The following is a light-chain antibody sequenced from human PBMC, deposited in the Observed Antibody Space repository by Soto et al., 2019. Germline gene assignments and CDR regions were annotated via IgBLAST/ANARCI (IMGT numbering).Light chain of an antibody. CDR3: GSYGGSNTYV. J-gene: IGLJ1*01. V-gene: IGLV2-23*01. CDR2: EGN. Sequence: QSVLTQPASVSGAPGQSITISCTGTSSDVGSYNLVSWYQQHPGKAPKLMISEGNKRPSGVSNRFPGSKSGNTASLTIAGLQDEDEADYYCGSYGGSNTYVFGTRTKVTVL. CDR1: SSDVGSYNL.